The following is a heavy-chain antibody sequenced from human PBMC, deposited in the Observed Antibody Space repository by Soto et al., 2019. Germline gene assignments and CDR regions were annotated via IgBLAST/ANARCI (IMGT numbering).Heavy chain of an antibody. CDR3: AGRNAMDV. Sequence: EVQLVESGGGLVQPGGSLRLSCAASGFTFSNYWMNWVRQAPGKGLEWVANIKQDGSEKNYVDSVRGRFTISRDTAKSSLDLQMNSLRAEDTAVYYCAGRNAMDVWGQGTTVTVSS. CDR2: IKQDGSEK. V-gene: IGHV3-7*01. CDR1: GFTFSNYW. J-gene: IGHJ6*02.